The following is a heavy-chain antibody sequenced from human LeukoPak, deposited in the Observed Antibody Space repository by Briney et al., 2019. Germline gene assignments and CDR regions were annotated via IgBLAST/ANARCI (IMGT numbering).Heavy chain of an antibody. V-gene: IGHV3-30*04. CDR1: GFIFGGYA. J-gene: IGHJ6*02. Sequence: PGGSLRLSCAASGFIFGGYAMHWVRQAPGKGLQWLAVISYDGGKTYYADSVEGRFTISRDNSKSTLYLQMNSLRPEDTAVYYCAKESIPPSGGSFSDMDVWGQGTTVTVSS. CDR3: AKESIPPSGGSFSDMDV. D-gene: IGHD2-15*01. CDR2: ISYDGGKT.